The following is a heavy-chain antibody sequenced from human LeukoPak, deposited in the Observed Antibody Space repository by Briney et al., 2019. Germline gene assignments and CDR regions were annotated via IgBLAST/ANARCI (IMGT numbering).Heavy chain of an antibody. CDR1: GFTFTSNA. V-gene: IGHV3-23*01. J-gene: IGHJ6*03. CDR3: AIEYYYYMDV. CDR2: ISASDGSI. Sequence: GSLRLSCAASGFTFTSNAVSWVRQAPGKGLEWVSTISASDGSIYYAGSVKGRFTISRDISKNTLYLQMNSLRAEDTAVYHCAIEYYYYMDVWGKGTTVTVSS.